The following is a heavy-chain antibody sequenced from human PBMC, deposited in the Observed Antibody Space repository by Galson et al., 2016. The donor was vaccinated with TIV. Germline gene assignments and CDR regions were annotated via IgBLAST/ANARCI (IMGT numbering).Heavy chain of an antibody. D-gene: IGHD2-2*01. J-gene: IGHJ3*02. V-gene: IGHV6-1*01. CDR2: TYYRSRWYY. CDR3: TRAAGKNGASCYATCETFDI. Sequence: CAISGDSVSSDSAAWNWVRQSPSRGLEWLRRTYYRSRWYYDYKVSVKSRITINPDTSNNQFSLQLNSVTPEDTAVYYCTRAAGKNGASCYATCETFDIWGQGTMVTVSS. CDR1: GDSVSSDSAA.